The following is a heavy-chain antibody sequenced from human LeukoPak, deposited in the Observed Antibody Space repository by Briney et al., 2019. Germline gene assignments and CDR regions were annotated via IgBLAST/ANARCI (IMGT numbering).Heavy chain of an antibody. V-gene: IGHV4-34*01. CDR1: GGSFRGYY. J-gene: IGHJ4*02. CDR3: AGTARHFDY. CDR2: INHSGST. Sequence: PSETLSLTCAVYGGSFRGYYWSWIRQPPGKGLEWIGEINHSGSTNHNPSLKSRVTISVDTSKNQFSLKLSSVTAADTAVYYCAGTARHFDYWGQGTLVTVSS.